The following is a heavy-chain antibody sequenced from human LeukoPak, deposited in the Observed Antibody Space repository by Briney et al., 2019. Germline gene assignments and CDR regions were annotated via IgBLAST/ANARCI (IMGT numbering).Heavy chain of an antibody. CDR1: GFTFSNYG. CDR2: ISFDGSAK. J-gene: IGHJ4*02. Sequence: GGSVRLSCAASGFTFSNYGMHWVRQAPGKGLEWVSVISFDGSAKYYADSVKGRFTISRDNSKNTLYLQMTSLRAEDTAVYYCAKDRVTAAGYYFDYWGQGTLVTVSS. D-gene: IGHD6-13*01. CDR3: AKDRVTAAGYYFDY. V-gene: IGHV3-30*18.